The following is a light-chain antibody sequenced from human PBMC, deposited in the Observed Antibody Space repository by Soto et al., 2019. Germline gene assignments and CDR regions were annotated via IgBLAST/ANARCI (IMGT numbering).Light chain of an antibody. V-gene: IGKV3-20*01. Sequence: SVLTKSPVTLSLSPGEIAPLSCRASQSVGTYLAWYQQKPGQAPRLLIFDASKRATGIPARFSGSGSGTDFTLTISRLEPEDFAVYYCQQYGRSPWTFGQGSKVDI. CDR2: DAS. CDR3: QQYGRSPWT. J-gene: IGKJ1*01. CDR1: QSVGTY.